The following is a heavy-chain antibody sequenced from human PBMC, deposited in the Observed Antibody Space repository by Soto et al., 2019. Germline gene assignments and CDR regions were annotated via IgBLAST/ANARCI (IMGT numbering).Heavy chain of an antibody. Sequence: QVQLVQSGAEVKKPGSSVKVYCKASVGTFSSYAISWVRQAPGQGLEWMGGIIPIFGTANYAQKFQGRVTITADESTSTAYMELSSLISEDTAVYYCARSLTGTYYYYGMDVWGQGTTVTVSS. V-gene: IGHV1-69*12. D-gene: IGHD1-20*01. J-gene: IGHJ6*02. CDR3: ARSLTGTYYYYGMDV. CDR2: IIPIFGTA. CDR1: VGTFSSYA.